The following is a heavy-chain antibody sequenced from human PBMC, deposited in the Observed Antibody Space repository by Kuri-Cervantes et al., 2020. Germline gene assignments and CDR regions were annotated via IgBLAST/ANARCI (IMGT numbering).Heavy chain of an antibody. D-gene: IGHD3-22*01. J-gene: IGHJ6*02. CDR1: GFTFSDYY. V-gene: IGHV3-11*04. CDR2: ISSSSSTI. CDR3: ARDSYYYDSSGYYPPAGYYGMDV. Sequence: GGSLRLSCAASGFTFSDYYMSWIRQAPGKGLEWVSYISSSSSTIYYADSVKGRFTISRDNAKNSLYLQMNSLRDEDTAVYYCARDSYYYDSSGYYPPAGYYGMDVWGQGTTVTVSS.